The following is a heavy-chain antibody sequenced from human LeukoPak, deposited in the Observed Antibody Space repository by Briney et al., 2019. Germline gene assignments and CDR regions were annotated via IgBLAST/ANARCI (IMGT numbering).Heavy chain of an antibody. CDR2: ISSRSSYI. Sequence: GGSLRLSCAASGFTFSSYSMNWVRQAPGKGLEWVSSISSRSSYIYYADSVKGRFTISRENAKNSLYLQMKSLRIDDTAVYYCARDRHSEATIDYWGQGTLVTVSS. CDR1: GFTFSSYS. V-gene: IGHV3-21*01. J-gene: IGHJ4*02. CDR3: ARDRHSEATIDY. D-gene: IGHD5-12*01.